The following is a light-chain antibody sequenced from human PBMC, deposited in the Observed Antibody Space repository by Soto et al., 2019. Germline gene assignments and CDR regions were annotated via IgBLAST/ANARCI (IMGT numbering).Light chain of an antibody. J-gene: IGKJ2*01. CDR1: RDIHTW. V-gene: IGKV1-5*03. Sequence: DIQMTQSPSTLSASPGDRVMMTCRASRDIHTWLAWYQQKPGKAPELLIFEVYKLKSGVPSRFSGSEAEIDFTLTINGLQPDDFATYYCQQYHSGPYTFGQGTKLEI. CDR3: QQYHSGPYT. CDR2: EVY.